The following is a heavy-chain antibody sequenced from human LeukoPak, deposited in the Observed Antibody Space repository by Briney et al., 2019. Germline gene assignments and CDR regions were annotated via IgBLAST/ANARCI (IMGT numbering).Heavy chain of an antibody. D-gene: IGHD1-26*01. CDR2: IIPIFGTA. V-gene: IGHV1-69*13. J-gene: IGHJ4*02. CDR3: ARDRWELPYYFDY. Sequence: ASVKVSCKASGGTFSSYAISWVRQAPGQGLEWVGGIIPIFGTANYAQKFQGRVTITADESTSTAYMELSSLRSEDTAVYYCARDRWELPYYFDYWGQGTLVTVSS. CDR1: GGTFSSYA.